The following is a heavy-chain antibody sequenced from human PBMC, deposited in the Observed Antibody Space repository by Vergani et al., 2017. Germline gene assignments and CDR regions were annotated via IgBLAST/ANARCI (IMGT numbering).Heavy chain of an antibody. D-gene: IGHD3-10*01. CDR3: AVERRGVVDRGRAFDI. V-gene: IGHV4-31*03. J-gene: IGHJ3*02. Sequence: QVQLQESGPGLVKPSQTLSLTCTVSGGPISSGGYYWSWIRQHPGKGLEWIGYIYYSGSTYYNPSLKSRVTISVDTSKNQFSLKRSSVTAADTAVYDCAVERRGVVDRGRAFDIWGQGTMVTVSS. CDR2: IYYSGST. CDR1: GGPISSGGYY.